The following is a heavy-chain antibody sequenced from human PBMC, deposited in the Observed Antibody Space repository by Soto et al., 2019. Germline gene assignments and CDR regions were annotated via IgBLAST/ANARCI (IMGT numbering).Heavy chain of an antibody. Sequence: QVQLVQSGAEVKKPGSSVKVSCKASGGTFSSYAISWVRQAPGQGLEWMGGIIPIFGTANYAQKFQGRVTITADETTGTAHMELSSLRAEDTAVYYGARGVRGALQNRAYYYDGMDVWGQGTTVTVSS. V-gene: IGHV1-69*12. CDR1: GGTFSSYA. J-gene: IGHJ6*02. CDR3: ARGVRGALQNRAYYYDGMDV. D-gene: IGHD3-10*01. CDR2: IIPIFGTA.